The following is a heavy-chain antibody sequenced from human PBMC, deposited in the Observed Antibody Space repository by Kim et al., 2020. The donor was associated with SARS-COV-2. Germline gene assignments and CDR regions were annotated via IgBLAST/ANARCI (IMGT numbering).Heavy chain of an antibody. Sequence: SETLSLTCAVYGGSFSDYTWSWIRQPPGKGLEWIGEINHSGVTNLSPSLKSRITISVDTSKSQFSLRLKSMTATDTAIYYCARGRAGVVPAPVLGLGPWFDFYAVDVWGRGTPVAVCS. CDR3: ARGRAGVVPAPVLGLGPWFDFYAVDV. D-gene: IGHD2-2*02. CDR1: GGSFSDYT. J-gene: IGHJ6*02. V-gene: IGHV4-34*01. CDR2: INHSGVT.